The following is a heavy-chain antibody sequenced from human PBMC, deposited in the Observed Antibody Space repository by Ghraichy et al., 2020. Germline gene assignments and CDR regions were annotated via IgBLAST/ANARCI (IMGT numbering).Heavy chain of an antibody. D-gene: IGHD3-22*01. CDR1: GFTFDDYA. V-gene: IGHV3-9*01. J-gene: IGHJ6*02. CDR3: AKAVRLEYYDSSGPSWTDYYYGMDV. Sequence: GGSLRLSCAASGFTFDDYAMHWVRQAPGKGLEWVSGITWNSASIGYADSVKGRFTISRDNAKNSLYLQMNSLRAEDTAVYFCAKAVRLEYYDSSGPSWTDYYYGMDVWGQGTTVTVSS. CDR2: ITWNSASI.